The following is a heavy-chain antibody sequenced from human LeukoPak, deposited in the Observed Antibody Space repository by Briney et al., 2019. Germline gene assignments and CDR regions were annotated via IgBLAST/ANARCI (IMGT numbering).Heavy chain of an antibody. CDR3: VKCGYNYGYYDAFDI. V-gene: IGHV3-64D*06. D-gene: IGHD5-18*01. CDR1: GFTFSDYY. J-gene: IGHJ3*02. CDR2: VSGNGDST. Sequence: PGGSLRLSCAASGFTFSDYYMSWIRQAPGKGLEYVSAVSGNGDSTYYADSVKGRFTISRDNSKNTLYLQMSSLRVEDTAVYYCVKCGYNYGYYDAFDIWGQGTMVTVSS.